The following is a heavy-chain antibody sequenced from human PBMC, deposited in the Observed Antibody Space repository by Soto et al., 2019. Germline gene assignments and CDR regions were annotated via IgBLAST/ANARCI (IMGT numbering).Heavy chain of an antibody. CDR2: FDPEDGET. Sequence: ASVKVSCKVSGYTLTELSMHWVRQAPGKGLEWMGGFDPEDGETIYAQKFQGRVTMTEDTSTDTAYMELSSLRSEDTAVYSCATAVGGGYRDDAFDIWGQGTMVTVSS. CDR1: GYTLTELS. J-gene: IGHJ3*02. V-gene: IGHV1-24*01. CDR3: ATAVGGGYRDDAFDI. D-gene: IGHD2-15*01.